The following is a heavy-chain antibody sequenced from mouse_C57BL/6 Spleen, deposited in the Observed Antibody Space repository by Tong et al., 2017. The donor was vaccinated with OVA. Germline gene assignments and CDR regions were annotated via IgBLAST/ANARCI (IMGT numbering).Heavy chain of an antibody. J-gene: IGHJ4*01. V-gene: IGHV5-9-3*01. CDR1: GFTFSSYA. D-gene: IGHD1-1*01. Sequence: EVQLVESGGGLVKPGGSLKLSCAASGFTFSSYAMSWVRQTPEKRLEWVATISSGGSYTYYPDSVKGRFTISRDNAKTTLYLQMSSLRSEDTAMYYCAASRGYYYAMDYWGQGTSVTVSS. CDR3: AASRGYYYAMDY. CDR2: ISSGGSYT.